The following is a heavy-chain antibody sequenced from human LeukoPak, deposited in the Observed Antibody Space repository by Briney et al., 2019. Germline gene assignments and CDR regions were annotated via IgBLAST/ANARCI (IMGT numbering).Heavy chain of an antibody. V-gene: IGHV1-24*01. CDR1: GYTLTELS. CDR3: ATGTFGQMATITRLGYGAFDI. Sequence: GASVKVSCKVSGYTLTELSMHWVRQAPGKGLEWMGGFDPEDGETIYAQKFQGRVTMTEDTSTDTAYMELSSLRSEDTAVYYCATGTFGQMATITRLGYGAFDIWGQGTMVTVSS. D-gene: IGHD5-24*01. J-gene: IGHJ3*02. CDR2: FDPEDGET.